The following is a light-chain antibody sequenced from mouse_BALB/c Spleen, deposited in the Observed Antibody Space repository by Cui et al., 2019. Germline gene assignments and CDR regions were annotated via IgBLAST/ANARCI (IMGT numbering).Light chain of an antibody. CDR2: RTS. V-gene: IGKV4-74*01. Sequence: HIVLTQSPAIMPASLGERVTMTCTASSSVSSSYLHWYQQKPGSSPKLWIYRTSNLASGVPARFSGSGSGTSYSLTISSMEAEDAATYYCHQYHRSPYTFGGGTKLEIK. CDR3: HQYHRSPYT. CDR1: SSVSSSY. J-gene: IGKJ2*01.